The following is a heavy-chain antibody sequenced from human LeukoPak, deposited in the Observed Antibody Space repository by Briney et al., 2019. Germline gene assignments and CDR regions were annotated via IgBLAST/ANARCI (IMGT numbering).Heavy chain of an antibody. J-gene: IGHJ3*02. CDR2: IHYSGSSNYHPSSVST. Sequence: SETLSLTCTVSGVSTTTYYWSWMRQPPGKGLEGIGYIHYSGSSNYHPSSVSTNYNPSLQSRVTISLDTSKNQFSLKLTSVTAADTAIYYCARVTGEYSSSWYRAFDIWGPGTMVTVSS. CDR1: GVSTTTYY. D-gene: IGHD6-13*01. V-gene: IGHV4-59*01. CDR3: ARVTGEYSSSWYRAFDI.